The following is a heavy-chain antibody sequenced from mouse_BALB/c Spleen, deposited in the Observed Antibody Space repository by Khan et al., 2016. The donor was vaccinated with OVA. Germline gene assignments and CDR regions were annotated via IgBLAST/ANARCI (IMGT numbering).Heavy chain of an antibody. J-gene: IGHJ4*01. D-gene: IGHD2-1*01. Sequence: EVQLQESGPDLVKPSQSLSLTCTVTGYSITSGYSWHWLRQFPGNKLEWMGYIYFSGTINYNPSLKSRISITRDTSKNQFFLQLNSLTTEDTATYDCARDGNYMDYWGQGTSVTVSS. V-gene: IGHV3-1*02. CDR2: IYFSGTI. CDR3: ARDGNYMDY. CDR1: GYSITSGYS.